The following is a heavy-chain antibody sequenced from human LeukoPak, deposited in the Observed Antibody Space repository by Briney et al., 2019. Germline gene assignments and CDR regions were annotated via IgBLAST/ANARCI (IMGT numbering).Heavy chain of an antibody. CDR3: AREAPYDFWGGSSYYFDY. V-gene: IGHV1-2*02. J-gene: IGHJ4*02. CDR1: GYTFTGYY. CDR2: INPNSGGT. D-gene: IGHD3-3*01. Sequence: ASVKVSCKASGYTFTGYYMHWVRQAPGQGLEWMGWINPNSGGTNYAQKFQGRVTMTRDTSISTAYMELSRLRSDDTAVYYCAREAPYDFWGGSSYYFDYWGQGPLVTVSS.